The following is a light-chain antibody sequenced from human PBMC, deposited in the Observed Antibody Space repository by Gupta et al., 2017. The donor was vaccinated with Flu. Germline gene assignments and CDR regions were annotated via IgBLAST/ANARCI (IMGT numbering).Light chain of an antibody. CDR1: QSIGSY. J-gene: IGKJ2*01. V-gene: IGKV1-39*01. CDR3: QQSYSTPHT. CDR2: AAS. Sequence: LSASVGDRVTITCRASQSIGSYLNWYQQKTGKAPNLLIDAASSLQSGVSSRFSGSGSGTDGTDFTLTISSLQPDDFAIYYCQQSYSTPHTFGQGTKLDIK.